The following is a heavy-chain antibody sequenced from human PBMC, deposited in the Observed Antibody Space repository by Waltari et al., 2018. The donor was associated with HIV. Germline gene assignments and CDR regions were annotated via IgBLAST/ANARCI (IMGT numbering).Heavy chain of an antibody. CDR1: GYIFTDYA. V-gene: IGHV3-30-3*01. D-gene: IGHD5-12*01. CDR3: ARESKYSHKYYPFEY. Sequence: QVHLVESGGGVVQPGRSLRLSCAASGYIFTDYALHWVRQAPGKGLEWVAFIAYDVSRQQYADSVRGRFTSSRDDFKNTLYLQMNSLRPGDTAVYYCARESKYSHKYYPFEYWGQGTLVSVSS. J-gene: IGHJ4*02. CDR2: IAYDVSRQ.